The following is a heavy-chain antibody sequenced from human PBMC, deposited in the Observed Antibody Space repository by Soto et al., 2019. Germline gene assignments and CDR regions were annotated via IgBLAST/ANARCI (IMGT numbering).Heavy chain of an antibody. J-gene: IGHJ4*02. CDR1: GYTFTYYA. D-gene: IGHD2-8*01. Sequence: QVQLVQSGAEVRKPGASVKVSCKASGYTFTYYAFRWVRQAPGQGLEWMGWISPYSGNTNYAQRLQGRVTMTTDTSTSTAYMELRSLRSDDTAVYYCARLHCTHAVCYPPFDYWGQGTPVTVSS. V-gene: IGHV1-18*01. CDR2: ISPYSGNT. CDR3: ARLHCTHAVCYPPFDY.